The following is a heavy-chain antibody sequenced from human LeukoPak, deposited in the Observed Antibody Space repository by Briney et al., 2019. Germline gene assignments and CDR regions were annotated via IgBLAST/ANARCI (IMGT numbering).Heavy chain of an antibody. D-gene: IGHD2-21*02. J-gene: IGHJ4*02. CDR3: ARDSGDWTVDY. CDR2: INPSGGTT. CDR1: GNTFTIYY. Sequence: ASVTVSFKASGNTFTIYYMHWVRQAPGQGLEWMGIINPSGGTTNYAQKFQGRGTITRDTSTSTDYLELTSLRSEDTAVYYCARDSGDWTVDYWGQGTLVTVSS. V-gene: IGHV1-46*01.